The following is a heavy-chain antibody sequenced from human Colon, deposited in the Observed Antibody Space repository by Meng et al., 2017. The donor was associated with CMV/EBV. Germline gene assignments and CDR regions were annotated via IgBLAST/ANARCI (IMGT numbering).Heavy chain of an antibody. D-gene: IGHD1-26*01. V-gene: IGHV3-72*01. Sequence: SGFIFSDHYMDWVRQATGQGLEWVGRGRDRGNSYTTEYAASVKGRFTISRDDSKNSLYLQMNSLENEDTAVYYCVKSSGTFYPAFDYWGQGTLVTVSS. CDR1: GFIFSDHY. J-gene: IGHJ4*02. CDR2: GRDRGNSYTT. CDR3: VKSSGTFYPAFDY.